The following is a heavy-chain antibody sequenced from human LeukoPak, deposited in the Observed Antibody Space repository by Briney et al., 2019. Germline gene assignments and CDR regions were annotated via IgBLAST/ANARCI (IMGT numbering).Heavy chain of an antibody. Sequence: PGRSLRLSCAASGFSFNSYWINWVRQAPGKGLEWLASINQDGSEKYYVDSVKGRFTISRDNAKNSLYLQMNSLRAEDTAVYYCTTFYSRLTDYWGQGTVVTVSS. V-gene: IGHV3-7*05. CDR1: GFSFNSYW. CDR3: TTFYSRLTDY. CDR2: INQDGSEK. J-gene: IGHJ4*02. D-gene: IGHD2/OR15-2a*01.